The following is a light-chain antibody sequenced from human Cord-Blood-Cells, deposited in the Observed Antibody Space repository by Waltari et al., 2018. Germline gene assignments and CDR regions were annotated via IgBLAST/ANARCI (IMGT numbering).Light chain of an antibody. CDR2: AAS. V-gene: IGKV1-39*01. CDR3: QQSYSTPGLT. Sequence: QMTQSPSSLSASVGDRVTLTCRASQSISSYLNWYQQKPGKAPKLLIYAASSLQSGVPSRFSGSGSGTDFTLTISSLQPEDFATYYCQQSYSTPGLTFGGGTKVEIK. J-gene: IGKJ4*01. CDR1: QSISSY.